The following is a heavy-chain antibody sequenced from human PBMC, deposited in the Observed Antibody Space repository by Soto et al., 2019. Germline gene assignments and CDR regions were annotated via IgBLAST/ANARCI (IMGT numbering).Heavy chain of an antibody. CDR3: ARDSMDTATGFDY. CDR2: IYYSGST. V-gene: IGHV4-31*03. Sequence: PSETLSLTCTVSGGSISSGGYYWSWIRQHPGEGLEWIGYIYYSGSTYYNPSLKSRVTISVDTSKNQFSLKLSSVTAADTAVYYCARDSMDTATGFDYWGQGTLVTIST. CDR1: GGSISSGGYY. J-gene: IGHJ4*02. D-gene: IGHD5-18*01.